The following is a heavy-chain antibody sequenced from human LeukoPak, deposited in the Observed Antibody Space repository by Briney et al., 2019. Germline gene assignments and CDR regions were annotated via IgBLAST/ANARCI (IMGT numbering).Heavy chain of an antibody. V-gene: IGHV3-74*01. J-gene: IGHJ4*02. D-gene: IGHD5-12*01. CDR2: LNADGNSI. CDR3: AGAYSAYDPFDY. Sequence: GGTLRLSCAASGFTFSSYGVTWVRQAPGKGLVWVSRLNADGNSITYADSVRGRFTISRDNAKNTVHLQMNSLRVEDTAIYFCAGAYSAYDPFDYWGQGILVTVSS. CDR1: GFTFSSYG.